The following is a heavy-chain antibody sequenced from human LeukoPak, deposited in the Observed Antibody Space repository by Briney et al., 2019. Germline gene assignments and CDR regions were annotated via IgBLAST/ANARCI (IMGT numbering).Heavy chain of an antibody. CDR2: ISSSSTI. Sequence: LXXXASGFTFSSYSMNWVRQAPGKGLEXVSYISSSSTIYYADSVKGRFTISRDNAKNSLYLQMNSLRAEDTAVYYCARESTWFGELWVDYWGQGTLVTVSS. V-gene: IGHV3-48*01. CDR3: ARESTWFGELWVDY. J-gene: IGHJ4*02. CDR1: GFTFSSYS. D-gene: IGHD3-10*01.